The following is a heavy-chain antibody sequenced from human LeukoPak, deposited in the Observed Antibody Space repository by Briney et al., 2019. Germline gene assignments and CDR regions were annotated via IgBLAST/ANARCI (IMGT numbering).Heavy chain of an antibody. V-gene: IGHV3-23*01. CDR3: AKGVTMIVVVRGKGYDY. Sequence: GGSLRLSCAASGFTFSTYAMHWVRQAPGKGLEWVSAISGSGGSTYYADSVKGRFTISRDNSKNTLYLQMNSLRAEDTAVYYCAKGVTMIVVVRGKGYDYWGQGTLVTVSS. J-gene: IGHJ4*02. D-gene: IGHD3-22*01. CDR1: GFTFSTYA. CDR2: ISGSGGST.